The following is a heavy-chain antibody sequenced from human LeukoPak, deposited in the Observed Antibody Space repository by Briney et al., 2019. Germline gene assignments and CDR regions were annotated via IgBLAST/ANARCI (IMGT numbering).Heavy chain of an antibody. CDR3: ARDYCGGDCYPEYYFDC. CDR2: TNPNSGGT. Sequence: GASVKVSCKGSGYIFIDYFMHWVRQAPGQGLAWMGWTNPNSGGTNYAQKFQGRVSMTRETSISTAYMELSRLRSDDTAVYYCARDYCGGDCYPEYYFDCWGQGTLVTVSS. J-gene: IGHJ4*02. CDR1: GYIFIDYF. V-gene: IGHV1-2*02. D-gene: IGHD2-21*02.